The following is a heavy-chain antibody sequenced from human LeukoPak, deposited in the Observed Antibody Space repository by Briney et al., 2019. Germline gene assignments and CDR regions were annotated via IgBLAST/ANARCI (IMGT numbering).Heavy chain of an antibody. V-gene: IGHV4-4*07. CDR1: GGSISSYY. CDR3: ASDTLSEIYDLGAFDI. CDR2: IYTSGST. J-gene: IGHJ3*02. Sequence: SETLSLTCTVSGGSISSYYWSWVRQPAGKGLEWIGRIYTSGSTNYHPSLKRRFTMSVDTPKTQFSLKLSSVNAADTAAYYCASDTLSEIYDLGAFDIWGQGTMVTVSS. D-gene: IGHD3-22*01.